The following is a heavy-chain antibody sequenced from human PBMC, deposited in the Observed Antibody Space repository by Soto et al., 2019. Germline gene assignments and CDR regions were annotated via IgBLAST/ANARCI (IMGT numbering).Heavy chain of an antibody. Sequence: GGSLRLSCAASGFTFSSYSMNWVRQAPGKGLEWVSSISSSSSYIYYADSVKGRFTISRDNAKNSLYLQMNSLRAEDTAVYYCARDPVRRGGYFDYWGQGTLVTVSS. CDR2: ISSSSSYI. D-gene: IGHD1-1*01. CDR1: GFTFSSYS. J-gene: IGHJ4*02. V-gene: IGHV3-21*01. CDR3: ARDPVRRGGYFDY.